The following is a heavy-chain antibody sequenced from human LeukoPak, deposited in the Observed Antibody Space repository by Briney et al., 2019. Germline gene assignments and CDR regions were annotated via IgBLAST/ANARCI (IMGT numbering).Heavy chain of an antibody. CDR3: ASGYSQNNWFDP. Sequence: SETLSLTCTVSGGSISSSSYYWGWIRQPPGKGLEWIGSIYYSGSTYYNPSLKSRVTISVDTSKNQFSLKLSSVTAADTAVYYCASGYSQNNWFDPWGQGTLVTVSS. CDR1: GGSISSSSYY. D-gene: IGHD5-18*01. CDR2: IYYSGST. V-gene: IGHV4-39*01. J-gene: IGHJ5*02.